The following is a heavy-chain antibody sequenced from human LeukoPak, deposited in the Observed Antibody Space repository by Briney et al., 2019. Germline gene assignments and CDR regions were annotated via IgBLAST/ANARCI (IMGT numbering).Heavy chain of an antibody. CDR3: ARDQTYSSSWSGTYYFGY. V-gene: IGHV6-1*01. D-gene: IGHD6-13*01. J-gene: IGHJ4*02. CDR1: GDSVSSNSAA. CDR2: TYYRSKWYN. Sequence: SQTLSPTCAISGDSVSSNSAAWNWIRQSPSRGLEWLGRTYYRSKWYNDYAVSVKSRITINPDTSKNQFSLQLNSVTPEDTAVYYCARDQTYSSSWSGTYYFGYWGQGTLVTVSS.